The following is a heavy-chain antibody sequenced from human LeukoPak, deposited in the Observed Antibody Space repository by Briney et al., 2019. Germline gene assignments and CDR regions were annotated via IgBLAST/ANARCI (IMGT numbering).Heavy chain of an antibody. D-gene: IGHD3-9*01. CDR2: IYHTAIT. CDR3: ARDRTTDYDIGINWFDP. V-gene: IGHV4-38-2*02. J-gene: IGHJ5*02. Sequence: SETLSLTCTVSGYSISSDYYWGWIRQPPGKGLEWIGTIYHTAITYYNPSLKSRVTISINTSKNQFSLKLSSVTAADTAVYYCARDRTTDYDIGINWFDPWGQGTLVTVSS. CDR1: GYSISSDYY.